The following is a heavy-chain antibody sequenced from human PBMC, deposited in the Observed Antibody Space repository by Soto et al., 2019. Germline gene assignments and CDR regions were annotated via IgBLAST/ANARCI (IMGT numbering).Heavy chain of an antibody. V-gene: IGHV1-18*01. CDR1: GYTFTNYG. Sequence: QVQLVQSGAEVKKPGASVKVSCKASGYTFTNYGISWVRQAPGQGLEWMGWISAYNGNSKYAQKFQGRVTMTTDTSTTTAYMDLRSLTSDDTAVYYCARYSSSWTFDYWGQGTLVTVSS. CDR3: ARYSSSWTFDY. D-gene: IGHD6-13*01. CDR2: ISAYNGNS. J-gene: IGHJ4*02.